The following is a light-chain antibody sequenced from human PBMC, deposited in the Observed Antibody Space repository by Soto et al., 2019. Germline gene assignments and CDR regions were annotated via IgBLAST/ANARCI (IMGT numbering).Light chain of an antibody. CDR1: SSDVSGYNY. CDR2: DVS. V-gene: IGLV2-14*01. J-gene: IGLJ2*01. Sequence: QSALTQPASVSGSPGQSITISCTGTSSDVSGYNYVSWYQQHPGKAPKLIIYDVSNRPSGVSNRFSGSKSGNTASLTISGLQAEDEADYYCNSYTSSSTLVVFGGGIKLTVL. CDR3: NSYTSSSTLVV.